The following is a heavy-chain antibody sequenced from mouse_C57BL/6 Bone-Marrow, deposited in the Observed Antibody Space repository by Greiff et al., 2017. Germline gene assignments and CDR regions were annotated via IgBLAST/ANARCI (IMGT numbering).Heavy chain of an antibody. CDR1: GYAFSSSW. V-gene: IGHV1-82*01. J-gene: IGHJ4*01. CDR2: IYPGDGDT. D-gene: IGHD1-1*01. Sequence: VQLVESGPELVKPGASVKISCKASGYAFSSSWMNWVKQRPGKGLEWIGRIYPGDGDTNYNGKFKGKATLTADKSSSPVYLQLSSLTSEDSAVYFGARGIYYCYAMDYWGQGTSVTVSS. CDR3: ARGIYYCYAMDY.